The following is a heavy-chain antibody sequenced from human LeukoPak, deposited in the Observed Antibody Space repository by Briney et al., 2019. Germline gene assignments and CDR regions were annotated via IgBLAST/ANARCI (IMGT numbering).Heavy chain of an antibody. CDR2: IYYSGST. D-gene: IGHD6-19*01. CDR1: GGSISSSSYY. V-gene: IGHV4-39*01. CDR3: ARWSPPGYSSGWYDDYFDY. J-gene: IGHJ4*02. Sequence: SETLSLTCTVSGGSISSSSYYWGWIRQPPGKGLERIGSIYYSGSTYYNPSLKSRVTISVDTSKNQFSLKLSSVTAADTAVYYCARWSPPGYSSGWYDDYFDYWGQGTLVTVSS.